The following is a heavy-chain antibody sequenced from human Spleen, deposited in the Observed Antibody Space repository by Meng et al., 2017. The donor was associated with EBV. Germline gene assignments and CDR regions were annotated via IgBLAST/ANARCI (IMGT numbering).Heavy chain of an antibody. Sequence: QGQLQESGPGLVKPSQTLSLTCAVSGGSISSGGYYWSWIRQPPGKGLEWIGYIYYSGSTYYNPSLKSRVTISVGTSKNQFSLKLSSVTAADTAVYYCARTAMVRYFDYWGQGTLVTVSS. CDR3: ARTAMVRYFDY. V-gene: IGHV4-30-4*01. CDR1: GGSISSGGYY. J-gene: IGHJ4*02. D-gene: IGHD5-18*01. CDR2: IYYSGST.